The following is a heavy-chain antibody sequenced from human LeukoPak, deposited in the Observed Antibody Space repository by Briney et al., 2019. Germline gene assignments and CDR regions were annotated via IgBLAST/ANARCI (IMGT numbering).Heavy chain of an antibody. Sequence: SETLSLTCTVSGGSVSSYYWSWIRQPPGKGLEWIGYIYYSGSTYYNPSLKSRVTISVDTSKDQFSLKLTSVTAADTAVYYCARPNTSGYYYVYWGQGTLVTVSS. CDR2: IYYSGST. V-gene: IGHV4-59*08. J-gene: IGHJ4*02. CDR3: ARPNTSGYYYVY. CDR1: GGSVSSYY. D-gene: IGHD3-22*01.